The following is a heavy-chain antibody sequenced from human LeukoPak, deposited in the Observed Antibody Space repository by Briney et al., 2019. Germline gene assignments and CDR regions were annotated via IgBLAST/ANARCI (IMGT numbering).Heavy chain of an antibody. J-gene: IGHJ6*04. CDR1: GFTFSNPW. D-gene: IGHD3-3*01. CDR3: VRESDSWSGRGIGRPLDV. V-gene: IGHV3-7*01. Sequence: PGGSLRLSCIASGFTFSNPWMTWVRQAPGKGLEWVANIKEDGSDTQYVDSVKGRFTISRDNAEKSLYLQMDGLRAEDTAVYYCVRESDSWSGRGIGRPLDVWGNGTTVTVSS. CDR2: IKEDGSDT.